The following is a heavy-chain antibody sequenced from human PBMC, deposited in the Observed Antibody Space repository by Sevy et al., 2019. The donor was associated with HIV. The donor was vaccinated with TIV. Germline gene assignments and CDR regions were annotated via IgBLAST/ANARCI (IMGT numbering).Heavy chain of an antibody. J-gene: IGHJ4*02. Sequence: GGSLRLSCAVSGFTFSTYAMHWVRQAPGKGGGCVAIVSSDGSEINYADSLKGRFTNSRENSRNTLYRQMNSLRTEDTALYYCARDQLGSIDYWGQGTLVTVSS. D-gene: IGHD7-27*01. V-gene: IGHV3-30-3*01. CDR2: VSSDGSEI. CDR3: ARDQLGSIDY. CDR1: GFTFSTYA.